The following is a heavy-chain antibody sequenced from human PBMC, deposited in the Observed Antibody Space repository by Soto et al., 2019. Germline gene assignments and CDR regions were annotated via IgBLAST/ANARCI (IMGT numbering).Heavy chain of an antibody. J-gene: IGHJ2*01. V-gene: IGHV4-30-2*01. CDR2: VYQNGNA. D-gene: IGHD2-15*01. CDR3: ARGGAACSLRNFDV. CDR1: GASIARGGYC. Sequence: QLQLQESGSGLVKPSQTLSLTCTVSGASIARGGYCWSWIRQPPGKALESIGYVYQNGNAYLNPSLKSRVTMSVDKSKNQFCLKLSSVTAADTAVYFWARGGAACSLRNFDVWGRGTLVSVSS.